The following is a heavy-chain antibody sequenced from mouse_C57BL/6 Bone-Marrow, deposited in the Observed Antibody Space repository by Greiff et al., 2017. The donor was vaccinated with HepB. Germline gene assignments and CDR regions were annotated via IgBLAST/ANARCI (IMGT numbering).Heavy chain of an antibody. CDR3: EIIYYDYLYYYAMDY. CDR1: GYAFSSSW. CDR2: IYPGDGDT. J-gene: IGHJ4*01. Sequence: QVQLQQSGPELVKPGASVKISCKASGYAFSSSWMNWVKQRPGKGLEWIGRIYPGDGDTNYNGKFKGKATLTADKSSSTAYMQLSSLTSEDSAVYFYEIIYYDYLYYYAMDYWGQGTSVTVSS. V-gene: IGHV1-82*01. D-gene: IGHD2-4*01.